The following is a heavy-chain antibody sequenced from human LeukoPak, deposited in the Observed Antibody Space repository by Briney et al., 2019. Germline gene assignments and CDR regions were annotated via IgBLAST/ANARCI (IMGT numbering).Heavy chain of an antibody. D-gene: IGHD3-10*01. J-gene: IGHJ6*02. Sequence: GGSLRLSCAASGFTFNNYAMNWVRQAPGKGLEWVSYISSSGSTIYYADSVKGRFTISRDNAKNSLYLQMNSLRAEDTAVYYCARDGIWFGEFYYYYGMDVWGQGTTVTVSS. CDR3: ARDGIWFGEFYYYYGMDV. V-gene: IGHV3-48*04. CDR2: ISSSGSTI. CDR1: GFTFNNYA.